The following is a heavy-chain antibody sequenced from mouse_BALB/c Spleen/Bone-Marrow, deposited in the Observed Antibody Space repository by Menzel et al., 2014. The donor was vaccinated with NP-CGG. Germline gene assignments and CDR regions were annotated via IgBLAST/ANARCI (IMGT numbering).Heavy chain of an antibody. Sequence: QVQLQQPGPGLVQPSQRLSIPCTVSGFSLTSYGVHWVRRSPGKGLEWLGVIWSGGSTDYNAAFISRLSISKDNSKSQVFFKMNSLQANDTAIYYCARTGITTGDAMDYWGQGTSVTVSS. J-gene: IGHJ4*01. CDR1: GFSLTSYG. V-gene: IGHV2-2*02. D-gene: IGHD2-4*01. CDR3: ARTGITTGDAMDY. CDR2: IWSGGST.